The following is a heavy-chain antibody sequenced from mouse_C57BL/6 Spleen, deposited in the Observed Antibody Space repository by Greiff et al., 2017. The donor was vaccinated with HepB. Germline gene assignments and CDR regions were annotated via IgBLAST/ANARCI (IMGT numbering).Heavy chain of an antibody. CDR2: IRNKANNHAT. V-gene: IGHV6-6*01. CDR1: GFTFSDAW. J-gene: IGHJ1*03. CDR3: TRYNGSSYLYWYFDV. D-gene: IGHD1-1*01. Sequence: EVELVESGGGLVQPGGSMKLSCAASGFTFSDAWMDWVRQSPEKGLEWVAEIRNKANNHATYYAESVKGRFTISRDDSKSSVYLQMNSLRAEDTGIYYCTRYNGSSYLYWYFDVWGTGTTVTVSS.